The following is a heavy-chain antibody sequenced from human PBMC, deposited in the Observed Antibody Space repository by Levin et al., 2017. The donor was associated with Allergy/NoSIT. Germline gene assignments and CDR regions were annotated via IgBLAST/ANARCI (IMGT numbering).Heavy chain of an antibody. CDR2: INWNGGST. CDR3: ARARDDMGFGGRTGNAFDI. V-gene: IGHV3-20*04. J-gene: IGHJ3*02. D-gene: IGHD3-10*01. CDR1: GFTFDDYG. Sequence: GGSLRLSCAASGFTFDDYGMSWVRQAPGKGLEWVSGINWNGGSTGYADSVKGRFTISRDNAKNSLYLQMNSLRAEDTALYYCARARDDMGFGGRTGNAFDIWGQGTMVTVSS.